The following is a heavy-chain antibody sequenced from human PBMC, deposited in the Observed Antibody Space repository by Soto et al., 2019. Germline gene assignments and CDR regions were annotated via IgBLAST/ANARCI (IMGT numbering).Heavy chain of an antibody. CDR3: AREVTYGGGSFSLGL. V-gene: IGHV1-2*02. CDR2: INPNSGGT. Sequence: GSVKVSCKASGYTFTGYYMNWVRQAPGQGLEWMGWINPNSGGTNYAQKFQGRVTMTSDTSISTAYMEMSGLTSYDPAIYYCAREVTYGGGSFSLGLWGQGTLVTVSS. D-gene: IGHD3-10*01. J-gene: IGHJ4*02. CDR1: GYTFTGYY.